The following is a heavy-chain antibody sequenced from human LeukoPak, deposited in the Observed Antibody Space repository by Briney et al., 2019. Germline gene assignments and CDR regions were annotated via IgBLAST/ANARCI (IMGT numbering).Heavy chain of an antibody. CDR2: IIPIFGTA. Sequence: SVKVSCKASGGTLSSYAISWVRQAPGQGLEWMGGIIPIFGTANYAQKFQGRVTITTDESTSTAYMELSSLRSEDTAVYYCARATFGGSYFDYWGQGTLVTVSS. CDR1: GGTLSSYA. CDR3: ARATFGGSYFDY. V-gene: IGHV1-69*05. D-gene: IGHD3-16*01. J-gene: IGHJ4*02.